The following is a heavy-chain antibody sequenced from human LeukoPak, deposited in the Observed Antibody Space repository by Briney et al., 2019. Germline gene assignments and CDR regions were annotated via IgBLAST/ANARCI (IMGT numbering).Heavy chain of an antibody. CDR3: ARELTGIAVAGTLDY. V-gene: IGHV4-4*07. J-gene: IGHJ4*02. CDR2: IYTSGST. CDR1: GGSISSYY. D-gene: IGHD6-19*01. Sequence: SETLSLTCTVSGGSISSYYWSWIRQPAGKGLEWIGRIYTSGSTNYNPSLKRRVTMSVDTSKNQFSLKLSSVTAADTAVYYCARELTGIAVAGTLDYWGQGTLVTVSS.